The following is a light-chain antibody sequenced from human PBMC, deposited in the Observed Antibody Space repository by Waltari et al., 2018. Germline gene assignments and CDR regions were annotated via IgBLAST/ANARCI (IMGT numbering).Light chain of an antibody. Sequence: QSALTQPASVSGSLGHSITISCTGTSSDIGAYNYVSCLQQYTGIAPQLLIYYVNKRPTVVSDRFSGSKSDNMASLTISGLQAEDEADDYCSSYTTNSSWVFGGGTKVTV. CDR3: SSYTTNSSWV. V-gene: IGLV2-14*01. J-gene: IGLJ3*02. CDR2: YVN. CDR1: SSDIGAYNY.